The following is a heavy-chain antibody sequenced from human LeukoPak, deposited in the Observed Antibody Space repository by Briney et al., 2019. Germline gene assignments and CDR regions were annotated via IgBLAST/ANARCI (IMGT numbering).Heavy chain of an antibody. V-gene: IGHV3-23*01. CDR2: ISGRGFST. CDR1: TFTLRSYT. CDR3: AKAASGGWTDVSDY. J-gene: IGHJ4*02. Sequence: PGGSLRLSCAASTFTLRSYTVIWVRRAPGKGQEWVSAISGRGFSTSYAGSLRGRSTISRDNSQNTLYLQVNSLRAKDTAVYYCAKAASGGWTDVSDYWGQGDLGTVSS. D-gene: IGHD6-19*01.